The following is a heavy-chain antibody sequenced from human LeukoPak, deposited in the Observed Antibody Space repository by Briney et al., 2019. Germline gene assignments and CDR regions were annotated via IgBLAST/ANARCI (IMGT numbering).Heavy chain of an antibody. CDR3: APQKGWLLPCDY. Sequence: RPSETLSLTCTVSGGSISSSSYYWSWIRQPPGKGLEWIGSIYYSGSTYYNPSLKSRVTISVDTSKNQFSLKLSSVTAADTAVYYCAPQKGWLLPCDYWGQGTLVTVSS. V-gene: IGHV4-39*01. CDR2: IYYSGST. J-gene: IGHJ4*02. CDR1: GGSISSSSYY. D-gene: IGHD3-22*01.